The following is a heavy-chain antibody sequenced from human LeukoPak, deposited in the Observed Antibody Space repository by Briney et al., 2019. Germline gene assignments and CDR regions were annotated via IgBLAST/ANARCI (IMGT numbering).Heavy chain of an antibody. CDR1: GGSISSGGYY. CDR3: ARGDPGGFDP. Sequence: SQTLSLTCTVSGGSISSGGYYWSWLRQHPGKGLEWIGYIYYSGSTYYNPSLKSRVTISVDTSKNQFSLKLSSVTAADTAVYYCARGDPGGFDPWGQGTLVTVSS. CDR2: IYYSGST. J-gene: IGHJ5*02. V-gene: IGHV4-31*03. D-gene: IGHD2-21*02.